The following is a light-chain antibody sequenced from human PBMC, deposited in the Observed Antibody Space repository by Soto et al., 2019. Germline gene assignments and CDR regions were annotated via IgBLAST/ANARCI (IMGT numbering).Light chain of an antibody. CDR1: SSDIRDSNY. J-gene: IGLJ2*01. CDR2: EVA. CDR3: GSKAGSDKHVV. V-gene: IGLV2-8*01. Sequence: QSALTQPPSASGLPGQSVTLSCSGISSDIRDSNYVSWYQQHPGKAPKLVVSEVAKRPSGVPDRFSGSRSGTTAFLTISGLQTEDEADYYCGSKAGSDKHVVFGGGTKVTVL.